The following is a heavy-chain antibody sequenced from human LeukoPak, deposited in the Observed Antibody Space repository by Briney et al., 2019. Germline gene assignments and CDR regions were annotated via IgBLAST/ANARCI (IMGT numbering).Heavy chain of an antibody. CDR3: ASQQDLEYSLSSGGYYFDH. CDR1: GLTNKFW. V-gene: IGHV3-7*01. D-gene: IGHD2-15*01. J-gene: IGHJ4*02. Sequence: GGSLRLSGAAPGLTNKFWMSGVRQAPGKGLEWVANIKNNGSESHYVDSVKGRFTISRDNATMSVYLQMNSLRAEDTAVYYCASQQDLEYSLSSGGYYFDHWGQGLLVTVSS. CDR2: IKNNGSES.